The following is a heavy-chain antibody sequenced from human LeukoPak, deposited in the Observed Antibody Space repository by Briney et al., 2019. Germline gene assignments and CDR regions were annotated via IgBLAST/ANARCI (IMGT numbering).Heavy chain of an antibody. J-gene: IGHJ4*02. Sequence: PGGSLRLSCAASGFTFSSYWMHWVRQAPGKGLVWVSRINSDGSSTSYADSVKGRFTISRDNAKNTLYLQMNSLRAEDTAVYYCARVRACSGGSCYVGVFDRWGQGTLVTVSS. CDR2: INSDGSST. CDR1: GFTFSSYW. CDR3: ARVRACSGGSCYVGVFDR. D-gene: IGHD2-15*01. V-gene: IGHV3-74*01.